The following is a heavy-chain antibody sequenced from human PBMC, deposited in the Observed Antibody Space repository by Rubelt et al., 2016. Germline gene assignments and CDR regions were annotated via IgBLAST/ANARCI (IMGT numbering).Heavy chain of an antibody. CDR2: IYTSGST. V-gene: IGHV4-4*07. D-gene: IGHD2-2*01. J-gene: IGHJ6*02. CDR3: AREQLLSDYYYGMDV. Sequence: QVQLQESGPGLVKPSQTLSLTCTVSGGSISSYYWSWIRQPAGKGLEWIGRIYTSGSTNYNPSLKSRVTMSVDTSKNQFSLRVSSGAAADTAVYYCAREQLLSDYYYGMDVWGQGTTVTVSS. CDR1: GGSISSYY.